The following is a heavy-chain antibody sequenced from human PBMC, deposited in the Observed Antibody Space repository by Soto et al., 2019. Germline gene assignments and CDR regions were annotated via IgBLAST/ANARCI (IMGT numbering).Heavy chain of an antibody. J-gene: IGHJ4*02. CDR2: ISYDGSNE. CDR3: ASVLDY. Sequence: PGGSLRLSCAASGFDFSSFAMQWVRQAPGKGLEWVTTISYDGSNEYYGDSVKGRFTISRDNSKNTLHLQMNSLRTDDTGIYYCASVLDYWGQGTLVTVSS. V-gene: IGHV3-30*03. CDR1: GFDFSSFA.